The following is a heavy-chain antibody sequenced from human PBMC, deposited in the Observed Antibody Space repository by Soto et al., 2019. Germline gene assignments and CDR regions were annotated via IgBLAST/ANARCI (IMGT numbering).Heavy chain of an antibody. CDR3: ARATTVTSSFFYYGLDV. V-gene: IGHV4-30-4*08. CDR2: IYYNGNT. J-gene: IGHJ6*02. D-gene: IGHD4-17*01. CDR1: GDSITNDDYY. Sequence: QVQLQESGPGLVKPSQTLSLTCSVSGDSITNDDYYWTWIRQPPGKGLEWIGHIYYNGNTYYNPSLKNRLTLSLDTSQNQFSLHLTSVIAADSASYFCARATTVTSSFFYYGLDVWGQGTTVNVSS.